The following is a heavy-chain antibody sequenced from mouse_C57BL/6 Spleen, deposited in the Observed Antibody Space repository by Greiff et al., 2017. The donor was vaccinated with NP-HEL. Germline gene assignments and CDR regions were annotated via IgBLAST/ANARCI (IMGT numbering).Heavy chain of an antibody. J-gene: IGHJ3*01. CDR3: ARDYLY. V-gene: IGHV1-85*01. D-gene: IGHD2-4*01. Sequence: VQLQQSGPELVKPGASVKLSCKASGYTFTSYDINWVKQSPGQGLEWIGWIYPRDGSTTYNEKFKGKATLTVDTSSSTAYMELHSLTSEDSAVYFCARDYLYWGQGTLVTVSA. CDR1: GYTFTSYD. CDR2: IYPRDGST.